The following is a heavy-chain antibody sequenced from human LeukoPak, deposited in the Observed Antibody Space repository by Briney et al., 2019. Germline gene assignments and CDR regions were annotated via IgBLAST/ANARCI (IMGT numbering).Heavy chain of an antibody. Sequence: GGSLRLSCAASGFTFSSYGMHWVRQAPGKGLEWVAVIWYDGSNKYYADSVKGRFTISRDNSKNTLYLQMNSLRAEDTAVYYCARGRGDDSRGFDYWGQGTLVTVSS. D-gene: IGHD3-22*01. CDR1: GFTFSSYG. CDR3: ARGRGDDSRGFDY. J-gene: IGHJ4*02. V-gene: IGHV3-33*01. CDR2: IWYDGSNK.